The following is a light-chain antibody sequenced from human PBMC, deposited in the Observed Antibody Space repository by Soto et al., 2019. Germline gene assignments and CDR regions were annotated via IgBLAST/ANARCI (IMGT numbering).Light chain of an antibody. Sequence: QSALTQPPSASGSPGQSVTISCTGTSSDVGGYINVSWYQQHPGKAPRLMIYEATRRPSGVPDRFSGSKSGNTASLTVSGLQAEDEANYYCSSYAGSNNFVFGAGTKVIVL. CDR1: SSDVGGYIN. CDR3: SSYAGSNNFV. V-gene: IGLV2-8*01. J-gene: IGLJ1*01. CDR2: EAT.